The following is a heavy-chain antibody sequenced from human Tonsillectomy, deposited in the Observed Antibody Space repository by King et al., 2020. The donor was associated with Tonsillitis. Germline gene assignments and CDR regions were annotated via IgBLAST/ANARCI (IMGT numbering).Heavy chain of an antibody. Sequence: QLVQSGGGLVQPGRSLRLSCAASGFTFDDYAMHWVRQAPGEGLEWVSGISWNSGSIGYADSVKGRFTISRDNAKNSLYLQMNSLRAEDTALYYCAKDIRAIAARRFDYWGQGALVTVSS. CDR3: AKDIRAIAARRFDY. V-gene: IGHV3-9*01. D-gene: IGHD6-13*01. J-gene: IGHJ4*02. CDR1: GFTFDDYA. CDR2: ISWNSGSI.